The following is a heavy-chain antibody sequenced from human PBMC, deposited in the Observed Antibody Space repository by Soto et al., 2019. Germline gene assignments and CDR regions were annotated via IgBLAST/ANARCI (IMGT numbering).Heavy chain of an antibody. CDR2: ISVSDPGT. CDR3: TKGTWLDI. D-gene: IGHD6-19*01. J-gene: IGHJ3*02. V-gene: IGHV3-23*01. CDR1: GFKFGSHD. Sequence: EVQLLESGGGLEQPGGSLRLSCAASGFKFGSHDMSWVRQAPGKALEWVSSISVSDPGTYYADSVKGRFTTSRDISKNTLFLQMDSLRAEDTALYYCTKGTWLDIWGQGTMVTVSS.